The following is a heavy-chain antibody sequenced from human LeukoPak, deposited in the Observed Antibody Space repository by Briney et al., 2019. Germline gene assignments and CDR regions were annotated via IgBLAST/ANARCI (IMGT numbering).Heavy chain of an antibody. D-gene: IGHD1-26*01. J-gene: IGHJ4*02. V-gene: IGHV3-23*01. CDR1: GFTFSSYA. CDR3: AKYSGSYYYPPNWDS. Sequence: GGSLRLSCAASGFTFSSYAMSWVRQAPGKGLEWVSGISGSGSSTYYADFVKGRFTLSRDYPKNTLYLQMNSLRAEDTAVYFCAKYSGSYYYPPNWDSWGQGTLVTVSS. CDR2: ISGSGSST.